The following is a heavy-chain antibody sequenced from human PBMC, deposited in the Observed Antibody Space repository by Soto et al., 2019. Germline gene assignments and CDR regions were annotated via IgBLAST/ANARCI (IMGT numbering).Heavy chain of an antibody. CDR3: ARLEYSSSSPGGYYYGMDV. CDR1: GFTFSSDA. CDR2: ISYDGSNK. J-gene: IGHJ6*02. Sequence: GGSLRLSCAASGFTFSSDAMHWVRQAPGKGLEGVAVISYDGSNKYYAESVKGRFTISRDNSKNTLYLQMNSLRAEDTAVYYCARLEYSSSSPGGYYYGMDVWGQGTTVTVSS. D-gene: IGHD6-6*01. V-gene: IGHV3-30-3*01.